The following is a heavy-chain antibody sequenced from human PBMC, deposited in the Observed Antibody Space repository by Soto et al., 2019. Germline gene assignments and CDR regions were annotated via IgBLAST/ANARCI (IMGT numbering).Heavy chain of an antibody. Sequence: LXLSCTASGFTCSSHCMNWVRQAPGKGLEWVSFLSGSAGITFYADSVKGRFTISRDKSTSTAYLQWNTLKASDTAMYYCARHISNFRYYYYAMDVWGQGNTVTVSS. J-gene: IGHJ6*02. CDR1: GFTCSSHC. D-gene: IGHD4-4*01. CDR2: LSGSAGIT. CDR3: ARHISNFRYYYYAMDV. V-gene: IGHV3-23*01.